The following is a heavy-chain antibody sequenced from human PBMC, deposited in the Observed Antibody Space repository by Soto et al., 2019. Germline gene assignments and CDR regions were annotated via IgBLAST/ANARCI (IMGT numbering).Heavy chain of an antibody. Sequence: QVQLVQSGAEVKKPGSSVQVSCKASGGTFSSYAISWVRQAPGQGLEWMGGIIPIFGTANYAQKFQGRVTITADKSTSTAYMELSSLRSEDTAVYYCARDNGGYYDSSGYDAFDIWGQGTMVTVSS. CDR3: ARDNGGYYDSSGYDAFDI. CDR2: IIPIFGTA. D-gene: IGHD3-22*01. V-gene: IGHV1-69*06. CDR1: GGTFSSYA. J-gene: IGHJ3*02.